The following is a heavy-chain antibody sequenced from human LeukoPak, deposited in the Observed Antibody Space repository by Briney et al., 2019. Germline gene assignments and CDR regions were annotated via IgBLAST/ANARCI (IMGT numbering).Heavy chain of an antibody. J-gene: IGHJ4*02. CDR1: GGTFSSYT. V-gene: IGHV1-69*04. D-gene: IGHD1-20*01. CDR3: ARDREVTGTTVGLDY. Sequence: GASVNVSCTASGGTFSSYTISWVRQAPGQGLEWMGRIIPILGIANYAQKFQGRVTITADKSTSTAYMELSSLRSEDTAVYYCARDREVTGTTVGLDYWGQGTLVTVSS. CDR2: IIPILGIA.